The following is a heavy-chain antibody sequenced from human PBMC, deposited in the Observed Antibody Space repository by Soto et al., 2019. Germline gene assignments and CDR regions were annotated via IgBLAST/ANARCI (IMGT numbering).Heavy chain of an antibody. D-gene: IGHD3-10*01. CDR3: ARGLKFTTPLVRGVNPYYYYYMDV. Sequence: QVQLVQSGAEVKKPGASVKVSCKASGYTFSSYDINWVRQATGQGLEWMGWMNPNSGDTNYAQKFQGRVTMTRTTSIATAYMELSSLRSEDTAVYYCARGLKFTTPLVRGVNPYYYYYMDVWGEGTTVTVSS. CDR2: MNPNSGDT. CDR1: GYTFSSYD. J-gene: IGHJ6*03. V-gene: IGHV1-8*01.